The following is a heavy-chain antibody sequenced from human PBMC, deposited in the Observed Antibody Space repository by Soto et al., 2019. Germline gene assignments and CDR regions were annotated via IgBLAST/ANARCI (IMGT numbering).Heavy chain of an antibody. CDR1: GYTFTSYA. CDR3: ARNHQPLAAVAGPFDY. V-gene: IGHV1-3*01. J-gene: IGHJ4*02. D-gene: IGHD6-19*01. Sequence: ASVKVSCKASGYTFTSYAMHWVRQAPGQRLEWMGWINAGNGNTKYSQKFQGRVTITRDTSASTAYMELSSLRSEDTAVYYCARNHQPLAAVAGPFDYWGQGTLVTGSS. CDR2: INAGNGNT.